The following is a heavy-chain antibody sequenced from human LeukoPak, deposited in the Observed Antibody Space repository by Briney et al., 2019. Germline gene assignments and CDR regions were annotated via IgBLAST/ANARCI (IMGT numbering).Heavy chain of an antibody. CDR1: GGSFSGYY. CDR3: ARGSSEWLRLGSFQH. Sequence: SETLSLTCAVYGGSFSGYYWSWIRQPPGKGLEWIVEINHSGSTNYNPSLKSRVTISVDTSKNQFSLKLSSVTAADTAVYYCARGSSEWLRLGSFQHWGQGTLVTVSS. CDR2: INHSGST. D-gene: IGHD5-12*01. J-gene: IGHJ1*01. V-gene: IGHV4-34*01.